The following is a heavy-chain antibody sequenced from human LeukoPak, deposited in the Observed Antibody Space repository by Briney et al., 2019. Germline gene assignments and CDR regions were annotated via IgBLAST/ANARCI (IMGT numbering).Heavy chain of an antibody. D-gene: IGHD5-24*01. CDR2: INPNSGGT. CDR3: ARSPRLQLGGSYY. J-gene: IGHJ4*02. V-gene: IGHV1-2*02. Sequence: GASLKVSCKASGYTFNGYYMHWVRQAPGQGLEWMGWINPNSGGTNYAQKFQGRVTMTRDTSISTAYMELSRLRSDDTAVYYCARSPRLQLGGSYYWGQGTLVTVSS. CDR1: GYTFNGYY.